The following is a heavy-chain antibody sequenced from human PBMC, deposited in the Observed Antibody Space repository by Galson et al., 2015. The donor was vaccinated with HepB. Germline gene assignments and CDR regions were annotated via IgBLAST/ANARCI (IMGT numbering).Heavy chain of an antibody. CDR1: GYTFTGYY. J-gene: IGHJ6*02. CDR3: ARDRGPTWTHYYYYGMDV. CDR2: INPNSGGT. Sequence: SVKVSCKASGYTFTGYYMHWVRQAPGQGLEWMGWINPNSGGTNYAQKFQGRVTMTRDTSISTAYMELSRLRSDDTAVYYCARDRGPTWTHYYYYGMDVWGQGTTVTVSS. D-gene: IGHD3-10*01. V-gene: IGHV1-2*02.